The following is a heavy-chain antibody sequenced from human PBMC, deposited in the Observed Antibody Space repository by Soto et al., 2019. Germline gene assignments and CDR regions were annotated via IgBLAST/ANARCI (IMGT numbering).Heavy chain of an antibody. CDR3: ARESDYYDSSGYSPFDY. CDR2: IIPIFGTA. J-gene: IGHJ4*02. CDR1: GGTFSSYA. V-gene: IGHV1-69*13. Sequence: SVKVSCKASGGTFSSYAISWVRQAPGQGLEWMGGIIPIFGTANYAQKFQGRVTITADESTSTAYMELSSLRSEDTAVYYCARESDYYDSSGYSPFDYWGQGTLVTVSS. D-gene: IGHD3-22*01.